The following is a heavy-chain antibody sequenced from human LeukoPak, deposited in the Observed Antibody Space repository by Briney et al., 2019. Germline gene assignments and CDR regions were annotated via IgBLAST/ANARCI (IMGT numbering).Heavy chain of an antibody. CDR2: ISGSDATT. CDR1: GFTFSTYD. J-gene: IGHJ4*02. V-gene: IGHV3-23*01. D-gene: IGHD3-10*01. Sequence: GGSLRLSCATSGFTFSTYDINWVRQAPGKGLEWVSAISGSDATTYYADPVKGRFTISRDSSKNTVFLQMNNLRADDTAVYYCAKEIYGSGSFHPYFDYWGQGTLVTVSS. CDR3: AKEIYGSGSFHPYFDY.